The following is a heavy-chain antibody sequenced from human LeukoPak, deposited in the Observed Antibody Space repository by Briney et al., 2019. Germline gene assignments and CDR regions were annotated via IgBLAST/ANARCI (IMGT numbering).Heavy chain of an antibody. CDR2: MKPNSGNT. V-gene: IGHV1-8*01. J-gene: IGHJ4*02. D-gene: IGHD5-12*01. Sequence: VASVKVSCKASGYTFTNYDINWVRQATGQGLEWMGYMKPNSGNTGYAQKLQGRVTMTTDTSTSTAYMELRSLRSDDTAVYYCARVLGYSGYDHHFDYWGQGTLVTVSS. CDR3: ARVLGYSGYDHHFDY. CDR1: GYTFTNYD.